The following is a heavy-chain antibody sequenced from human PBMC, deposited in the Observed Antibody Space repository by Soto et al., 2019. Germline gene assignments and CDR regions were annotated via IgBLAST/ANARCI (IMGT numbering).Heavy chain of an antibody. D-gene: IGHD2-15*01. CDR2: IYSGGST. J-gene: IGHJ4*02. CDR3: ARDQSIGGSYYYFDY. V-gene: IGHV3-53*01. Sequence: GGSLRLSCAASGFTVSSNYMSWVRQAPGKGLEWVSVIYSGGSTYYADSVKGRFTISRDNSKNTLYLQMNSLRAEDMAVYYCARDQSIGGSYYYFDYWGQGTLVTVSS. CDR1: GFTVSSNY.